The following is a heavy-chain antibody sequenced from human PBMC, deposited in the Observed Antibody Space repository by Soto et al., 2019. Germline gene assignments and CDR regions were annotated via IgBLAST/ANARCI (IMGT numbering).Heavy chain of an antibody. CDR3: ASRRGGSGSYAPPGGTDY. J-gene: IGHJ4*02. CDR2: INHSGST. V-gene: IGHV4-34*01. CDR1: GGSFSGYY. Sequence: PSETLSLTCAVYGGSFSGYYWSWIRQPPGKGLEWIGEINHSGSTNYNPSLKSRVTISVDTSKNQFSLKLSSVTAADTAVYYCASRRGGSGSYAPPGGTDYWGQGTLVTVSS. D-gene: IGHD3-10*01.